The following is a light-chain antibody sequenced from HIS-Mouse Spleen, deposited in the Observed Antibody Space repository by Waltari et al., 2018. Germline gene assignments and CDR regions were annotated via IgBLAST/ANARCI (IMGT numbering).Light chain of an antibody. CDR3: QQLNSYPPT. CDR2: AAS. Sequence: DIQLTQSPSLLSASVGDRVNITCRASQGISSYLAWYQQKPGKAPKLLIYAASTLQSGVPSRFSGSGSGTEFTLTISSLQPEDFATYYCQQLNSYPPTFGQGTKVEIK. V-gene: IGKV1-9*01. CDR1: QGISSY. J-gene: IGKJ1*01.